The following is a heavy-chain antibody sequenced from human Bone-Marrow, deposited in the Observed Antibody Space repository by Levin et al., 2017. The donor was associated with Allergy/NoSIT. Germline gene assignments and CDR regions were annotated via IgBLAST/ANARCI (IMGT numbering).Heavy chain of an antibody. CDR1: GFTFSSYS. J-gene: IGHJ4*02. CDR2: ISSSSSYI. Sequence: GGSLRLSCAASGFTFSSYSMNWVRQAPGKGLEWVSSISSSSSYIYYADSVKGRFTISRDNAKNSLYLQMNSLRAEDTAVYYCARDTSFTFGGVIVMGPFDYWGQGTLVTVSS. D-gene: IGHD3-16*02. CDR3: ARDTSFTFGGVIVMGPFDY. V-gene: IGHV3-21*01.